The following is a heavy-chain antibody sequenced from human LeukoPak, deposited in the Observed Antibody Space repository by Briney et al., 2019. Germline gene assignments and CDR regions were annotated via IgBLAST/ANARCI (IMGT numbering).Heavy chain of an antibody. J-gene: IGHJ4*02. D-gene: IGHD3-22*01. Sequence: PSETLSLTCTVSGDSISSYYWSWIRQPPWKGLEWIGYIYYDGSTNYNPSLKSRVTISVDTSKNQFSLKLSSVTAADTAVYYCARVAMAENYYDSSGYFDYWGQGTLVTVSS. V-gene: IGHV4-59*01. CDR3: ARVAMAENYYDSSGYFDY. CDR1: GDSISSYY. CDR2: IYYDGST.